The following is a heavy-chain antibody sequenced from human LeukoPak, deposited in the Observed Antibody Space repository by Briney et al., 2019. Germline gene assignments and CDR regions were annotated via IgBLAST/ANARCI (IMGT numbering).Heavy chain of an antibody. D-gene: IGHD3-16*01. Sequence: ASVKVSCKASGYTFTGYYMHWVRQAPGQGLEWMGWINPNSGGTNYAQKFQGRVTMTRDTSISTAYMELSRLRSDDTAVYYCARVWGYAANLNYWVQGTLVTVSS. CDR3: ARVWGYAANLNY. CDR1: GYTFTGYY. CDR2: INPNSGGT. V-gene: IGHV1-2*02. J-gene: IGHJ4*02.